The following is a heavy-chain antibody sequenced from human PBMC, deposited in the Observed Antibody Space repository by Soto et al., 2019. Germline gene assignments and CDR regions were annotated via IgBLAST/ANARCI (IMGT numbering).Heavy chain of an antibody. CDR3: ARARAAAGLYYFDY. CDR2: IYYSGST. Sequence: SETLSLTCTVSGGSISSGDYYWSWIRQPPGKGLEWIGYIYYSGSTYYNPSLKSRVTISVDTSKNQFSLKLSSVTAADTAVYYCARARAAAGLYYFDYWGQGTLVTVSS. V-gene: IGHV4-30-4*02. J-gene: IGHJ4*02. D-gene: IGHD6-13*01. CDR1: GGSISSGDYY.